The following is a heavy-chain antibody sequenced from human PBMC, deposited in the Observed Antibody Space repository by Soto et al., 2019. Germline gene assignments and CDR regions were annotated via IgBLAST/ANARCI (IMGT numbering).Heavy chain of an antibody. D-gene: IGHD6-13*01. V-gene: IGHV4-39*01. J-gene: IGHJ4*02. CDR1: GGSISSSSYY. CDR3: ARHVGASIAAAGTVRYFDY. Sequence: SENLSLTSTVSGGSISSSSYYWGCIRDPAGKGLEWIGSIYYSGSTYYNPSLKSRVTISVDTSKNQFSLKLSSVTAADTAVYYCARHVGASIAAAGTVRYFDYWGQGTLVTVS. CDR2: IYYSGST.